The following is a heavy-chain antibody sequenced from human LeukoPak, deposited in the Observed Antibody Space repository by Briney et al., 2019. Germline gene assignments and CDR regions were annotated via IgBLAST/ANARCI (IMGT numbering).Heavy chain of an antibody. V-gene: IGHV1-18*01. J-gene: IGHJ3*01. Sequence: ASVKISCKASGYTFTSYGISWVRQAPGQGLEWMGWISAYNGNTNYAQKLQGRVTMTTDTATSTAYMELRSLRSADTAIYYCAREWGHYYDAWGQGTVVTVSP. CDR2: ISAYNGNT. CDR1: GYTFTSYG. CDR3: AREWGHYYDA. D-gene: IGHD3-22*01.